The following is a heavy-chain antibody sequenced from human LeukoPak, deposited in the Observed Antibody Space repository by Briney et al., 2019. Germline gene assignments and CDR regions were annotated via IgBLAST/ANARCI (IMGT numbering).Heavy chain of an antibody. V-gene: IGHV1-46*01. Sequence: ASVKVSCKASGYTFTSYYMHWVRQAPGQGLEWMGIINPSGGSTTYAQKFQGRVTMTRDTSTSTAYMELRSLRSDDTAVYYCARDRYCSGGSCYSSVGFDPWGQGTLVTVSS. CDR3: ARDRYCSGGSCYSSVGFDP. CDR1: GYTFTSYY. J-gene: IGHJ5*02. D-gene: IGHD2-15*01. CDR2: INPSGGST.